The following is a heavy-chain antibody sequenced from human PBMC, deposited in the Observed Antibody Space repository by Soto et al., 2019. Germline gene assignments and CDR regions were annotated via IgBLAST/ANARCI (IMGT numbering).Heavy chain of an antibody. D-gene: IGHD5-18*01. J-gene: IGHJ4*02. CDR3: AREGSYCADNFADGIQLWSFDI. CDR2: IFSSGST. Sequence: PSETLSLTCTVSGGSINTFYWSWVRQPAGKGLEWIGRIFSSGSTSFNPSLDSRVAMSVDTSKNHFSLNLSSVAAADMAVYYWAREGSYCADNFADGIQLWSFDIWGQGALVTVSS. CDR1: GGSINTFY. V-gene: IGHV4-4*07.